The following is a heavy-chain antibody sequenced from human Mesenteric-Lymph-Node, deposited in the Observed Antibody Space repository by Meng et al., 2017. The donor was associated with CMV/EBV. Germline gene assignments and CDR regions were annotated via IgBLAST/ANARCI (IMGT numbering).Heavy chain of an antibody. CDR2: IKQDGSER. J-gene: IGHJ6*02. Sequence: GESLKISCAASGFIFSNYWMNWVRQAPGKGLEWVANIKQDGSERYYVDSVKGRFTISRDNAKNTMYLQMNSLRVEDTAVYYCARQKCGVDCDMDDWGQGTTVTVSS. CDR1: GFIFSNYW. CDR3: ARQKCGVDCDMDD. D-gene: IGHD2-21*01. V-gene: IGHV3-7*03.